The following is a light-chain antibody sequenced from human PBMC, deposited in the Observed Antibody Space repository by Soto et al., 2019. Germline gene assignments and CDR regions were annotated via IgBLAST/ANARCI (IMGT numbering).Light chain of an antibody. V-gene: IGKV3-11*01. Sequence: EIVLPQSPATLSLSLGERASLCCRASQSVSSYLAWYQQKPGQAPWLLIYDASSRATGIPARFSGIEFGTDFTLTIRSLESEDSAVYYCQQRSYWPTYTFGQGTKVDI. CDR2: DAS. CDR1: QSVSSY. J-gene: IGKJ2*01. CDR3: QQRSYWPTYT.